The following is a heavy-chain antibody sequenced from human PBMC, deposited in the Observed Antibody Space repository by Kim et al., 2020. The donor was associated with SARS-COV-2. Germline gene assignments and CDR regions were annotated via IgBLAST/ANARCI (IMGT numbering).Heavy chain of an antibody. Sequence: SETLSLTCTVSGGSISSSSYYWGWIRQPPGKGLEWIGSIYYSGSTYYNPSLKSRVTISVDTSKNQFSLKLSSVTAADTAVYYCARHGGPPTVIFDYWGQGTLVTVSS. D-gene: IGHD4-17*01. CDR1: GGSISSSSYY. CDR2: IYYSGST. V-gene: IGHV4-39*01. J-gene: IGHJ4*02. CDR3: ARHGGPPTVIFDY.